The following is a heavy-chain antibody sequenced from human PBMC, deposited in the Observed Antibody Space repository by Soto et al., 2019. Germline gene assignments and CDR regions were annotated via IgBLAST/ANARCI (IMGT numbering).Heavy chain of an antibody. CDR2: MSGTGGST. CDR1: GFTFSSYA. D-gene: IGHD6-19*01. Sequence: EVQLLESGGGLVQPGRSLRLSCAASGFTFSSYAMNWVRQAPGKGLEWVSDMSGTGGSTYYADSVKGRFTISRDNSKNTLYLQMNSLRVEDTAVFYCATAGFSSGWSPYYFDYWGQGTLVTVSS. CDR3: ATAGFSSGWSPYYFDY. J-gene: IGHJ4*02. V-gene: IGHV3-23*01.